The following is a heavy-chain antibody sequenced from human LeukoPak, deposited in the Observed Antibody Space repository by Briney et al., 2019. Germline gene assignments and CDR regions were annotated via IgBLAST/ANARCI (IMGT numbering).Heavy chain of an antibody. Sequence: GGSLRLSCAASGFTFSSYSMNWVRQAPGKGLEWVSSISSSSSYIYYADSVKGRFTISRDNAKNSLYLQMNSLRAEDTAVYYCARGQYYDSSGYTQGGLDYWGQGTLVTVSS. CDR3: ARGQYYDSSGYTQGGLDY. V-gene: IGHV3-21*01. D-gene: IGHD3-22*01. CDR2: ISSSSSYI. J-gene: IGHJ4*02. CDR1: GFTFSSYS.